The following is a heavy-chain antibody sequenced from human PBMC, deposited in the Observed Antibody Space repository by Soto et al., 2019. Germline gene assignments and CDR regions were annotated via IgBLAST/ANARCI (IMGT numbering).Heavy chain of an antibody. CDR2: ISGSGGST. V-gene: IGHV3-23*01. J-gene: IGHJ4*02. CDR3: AKDRTPMNIVLMAYAIPAPSDY. D-gene: IGHD2-8*01. CDR1: GFTFSSYA. Sequence: GGSLRLSCAASGFTFSSYAMSWVRQAPGKGLEWVSAISGSGGSTYYADSVKGRFTISRDNSENTLYLQMNSLRAEDTAVYYCAKDRTPMNIVLMAYAIPAPSDYWGQGTLVTVSS.